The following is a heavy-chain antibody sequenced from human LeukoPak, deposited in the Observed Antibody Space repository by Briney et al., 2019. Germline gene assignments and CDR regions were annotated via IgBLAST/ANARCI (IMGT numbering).Heavy chain of an antibody. D-gene: IGHD3-10*01. V-gene: IGHV1-2*02. J-gene: IGHJ5*02. CDR3: ARVGNTYYYGSGSYYCFDP. CDR2: INPNTGGT. Sequence: ASVKVSCKASGYTFTDYYLHWVRQAPGQGLQWMGWINPNTGGTNYAQKFQGRVTMTRDTSISTAYMELSRLRSDDTAVYYCARVGNTYYYGSGSYYCFDPWGQGTLVTVSS. CDR1: GYTFTDYY.